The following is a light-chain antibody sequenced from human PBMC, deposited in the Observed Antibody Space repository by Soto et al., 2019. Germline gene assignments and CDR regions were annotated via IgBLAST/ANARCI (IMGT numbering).Light chain of an antibody. Sequence: ETVLTQSPATLSLSPGERVTLSCRASQSVSSYLAWYQQKPGQAPRLLIYDASNRATGIPVRFSGSGSGTDFTLTISSLEPEDSAVYYCQQRSNWPPTWTFGQGTKVGIK. CDR1: QSVSSY. CDR2: DAS. J-gene: IGKJ1*01. V-gene: IGKV3-11*01. CDR3: QQRSNWPPTWT.